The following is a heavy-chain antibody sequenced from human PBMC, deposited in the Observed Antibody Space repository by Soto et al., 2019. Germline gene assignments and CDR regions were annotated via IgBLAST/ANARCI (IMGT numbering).Heavy chain of an antibody. CDR3: ASTSTTVNYYFFGMDV. J-gene: IGHJ6*02. CDR2: IIPIFGTA. V-gene: IGHV1-69*13. Sequence: GASVKVSCKASGGTFSSYAISWVRQAPGQGLEWMGGIIPIFGTANYAQKFQGRVTITADESTSTAYMELSSLRSQDTAAYYCASTSTTVNYYFFGMDVWGQGTTVTVSS. CDR1: GGTFSSYA. D-gene: IGHD4-17*01.